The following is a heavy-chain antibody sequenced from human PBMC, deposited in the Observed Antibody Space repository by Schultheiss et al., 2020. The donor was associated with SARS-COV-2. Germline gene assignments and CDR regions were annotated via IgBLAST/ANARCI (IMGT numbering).Heavy chain of an antibody. Sequence: GSLRLSCAVYGGSFSSYYWSWIRQPPGKGLEWIGYIYYSGSTNYNPSLKSRVTISVDTSKNQFSLKLSSVTAADTAVYYCARGIRWYPSYFDYWGQGTLVTVSS. CDR1: GGSFSSYY. V-gene: IGHV4-59*12. D-gene: IGHD4-23*01. CDR2: IYYSGST. J-gene: IGHJ4*02. CDR3: ARGIRWYPSYFDY.